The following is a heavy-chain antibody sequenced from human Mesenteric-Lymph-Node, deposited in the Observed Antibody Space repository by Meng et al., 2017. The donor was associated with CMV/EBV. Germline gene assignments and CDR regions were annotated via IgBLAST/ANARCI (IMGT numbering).Heavy chain of an antibody. CDR3: ARAYYDFWSAYSTKAFDI. CDR2: IYPGDSDT. D-gene: IGHD3-3*01. V-gene: IGHV5-51*01. J-gene: IGHJ3*02. CDR1: GYSFTSYW. Sequence: GGSLRLSCKGSGYSFTSYWIGWVRQMPGKGLEWMGIIYPGDSDTRYSPSFQGQATISADKSISAAYLQWSSLKASDTAMYYCARAYYDFWSAYSTKAFDIWGQGTMVTVSS.